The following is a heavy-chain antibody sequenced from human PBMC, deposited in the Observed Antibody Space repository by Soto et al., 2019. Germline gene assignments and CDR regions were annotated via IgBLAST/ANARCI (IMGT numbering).Heavy chain of an antibody. V-gene: IGHV4-31*03. D-gene: IGHD4-17*01. CDR2: IYYSGST. Sequence: SETLSLTCTVSGGSISSGGYYWSWIRQHPGKGLEWIGYIYYSGSTYYNPSLKSRVTISVDTSKNQFSLKLSSVTAADTAVYYCARGMTTVTPFDYWGQGTLVTVSS. CDR3: ARGMTTVTPFDY. CDR1: GGSISSGGYY. J-gene: IGHJ4*02.